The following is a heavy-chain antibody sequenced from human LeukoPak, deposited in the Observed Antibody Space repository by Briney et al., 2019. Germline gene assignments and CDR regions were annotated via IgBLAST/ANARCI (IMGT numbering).Heavy chain of an antibody. V-gene: IGHV4-4*07. CDR2: IYPGESIYASENT. Sequence: PSETQSLTCSVSGVSISAYYWSWIRQPAGKGLEWIGRIYPGESIYASENTNYNPSLKSRVSMSGDTSKNQVSLKLRSVTAADTAVYYCARDPTTVTTIFDSWGQGTLVTVSS. D-gene: IGHD4-17*01. CDR1: GVSISAYY. J-gene: IGHJ4*02. CDR3: ARDPTTVTTIFDS.